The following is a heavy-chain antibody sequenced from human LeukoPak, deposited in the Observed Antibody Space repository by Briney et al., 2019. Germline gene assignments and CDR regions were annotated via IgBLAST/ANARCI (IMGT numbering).Heavy chain of an antibody. J-gene: IGHJ4*02. D-gene: IGHD3-22*01. CDR2: IYYGGSS. CDR3: ARGDYDDASGYYDY. V-gene: IGHV4-30-4*01. Sequence: TSQTLSLTCTVSGDSISSGDYYWSWVRQPPGKGLEWIGYIYYGGSSYYNPSLKSRVTMSIDTSKNQFSLQLNSMTAADTAAYYCARGDYDDASGYYDYWGQGTPVTVSS. CDR1: GDSISSGDYY.